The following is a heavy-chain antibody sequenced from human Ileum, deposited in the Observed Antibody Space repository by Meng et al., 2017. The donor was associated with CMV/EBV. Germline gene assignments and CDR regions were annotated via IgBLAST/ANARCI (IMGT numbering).Heavy chain of an antibody. J-gene: IGHJ3*02. D-gene: IGHD3-3*02. CDR1: GYTFSDYY. Sequence: ASVKVSCKASGYTFSDYYIQWVRQAPGQGLEWMGWVSPTSGGTSYGQRFQGRVIMTRDTSINTAFMEVRRLRFDDTAIYYCAALERDPLPFLEWPPTPFDIWGQGTLVTVSS. V-gene: IGHV1-2*02. CDR2: VSPTSGGT. CDR3: AALERDPLPFLEWPPTPFDI.